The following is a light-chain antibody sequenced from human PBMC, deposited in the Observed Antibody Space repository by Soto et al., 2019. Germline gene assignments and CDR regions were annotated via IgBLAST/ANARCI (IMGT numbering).Light chain of an antibody. CDR1: SSDVGGYNY. J-gene: IGLJ2*01. V-gene: IGLV2-14*01. CDR3: SSYTSSSTLV. Sequence: QSALTQPASVSGSPGQSITISCTGTSSDVGGYNYVSWYQQHPGKAPKLMIYDVSNRPSGVSNRFSGSKSGNTASLTISGLHAEDDAYYYCSSYTSSSTLVFGGGTQLTVL. CDR2: DVS.